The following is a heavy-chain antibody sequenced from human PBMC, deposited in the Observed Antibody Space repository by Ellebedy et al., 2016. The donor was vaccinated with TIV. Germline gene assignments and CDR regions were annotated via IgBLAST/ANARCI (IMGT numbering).Heavy chain of an antibody. CDR1: GDSVSSNSAA. V-gene: IGHV6-1*01. D-gene: IGHD6-19*01. Sequence: SQTLSLTCAISGDSVSSNSAAWNWIRQSPSRGLEWLGRTYYRSKWYNDYAVSVKSRLTINPDTSKNQFSLQRNSWTPDDTVMYYCARDPSRGGYRSGWGELDYWGQGTLVTVSS. CDR3: ARDPSRGGYRSGWGELDY. CDR2: TYYRSKWYN. J-gene: IGHJ4*02.